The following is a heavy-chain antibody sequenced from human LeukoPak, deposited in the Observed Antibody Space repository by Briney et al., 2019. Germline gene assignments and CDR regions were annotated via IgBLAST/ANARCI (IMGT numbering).Heavy chain of an antibody. CDR2: ISGSGGST. D-gene: IGHD4-17*01. Sequence: PGGSLRLSCAASGFTFSSYAMSWVRQAPGKGLEWVSAISGSGGSTYYADSVKGRFTISRDNSKNTLYLQMNSLRAEDTAVYYCAKAGRYDYGDGLDAFGIWGQGTMVTVSS. CDR1: GFTFSSYA. V-gene: IGHV3-23*01. J-gene: IGHJ3*02. CDR3: AKAGRYDYGDGLDAFGI.